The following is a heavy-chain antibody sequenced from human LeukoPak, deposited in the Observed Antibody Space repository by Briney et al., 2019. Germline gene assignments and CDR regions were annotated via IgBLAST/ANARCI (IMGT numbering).Heavy chain of an antibody. V-gene: IGHV3-21*01. CDR1: GFTFSNYW. CDR3: ARDHPLAARPSYYMDV. CDR2: ISGSSSYI. J-gene: IGHJ6*03. Sequence: GGSLRLSCAASGFTFSNYWVHWVRQAPGKGLEWVSSISGSSSYIYYADSVKGRFTISRDNANNSLYLQMNSLRAEDTAVYYCARDHPLAARPSYYMDVWGKGTTVTVSS. D-gene: IGHD6-6*01.